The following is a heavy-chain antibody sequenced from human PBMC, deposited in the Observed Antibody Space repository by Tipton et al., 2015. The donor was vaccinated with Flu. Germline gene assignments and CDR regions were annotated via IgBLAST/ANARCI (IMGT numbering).Heavy chain of an antibody. CDR1: GFTFSSYA. CDR2: ISYSDANT. J-gene: IGHJ4*02. D-gene: IGHD3-10*02. Sequence: SLRLSCAASGFTFSSYAMSWVRQAPGKGLEWVSAISYSDANTYYADSVKGRFTISRDNSKNTLYLQMNSLRAEDTAVYYCAKVMIGSMFTNIFASWGQGTLVTVSS. V-gene: IGHV3-23*01. CDR3: AKVMIGSMFTNIFAS.